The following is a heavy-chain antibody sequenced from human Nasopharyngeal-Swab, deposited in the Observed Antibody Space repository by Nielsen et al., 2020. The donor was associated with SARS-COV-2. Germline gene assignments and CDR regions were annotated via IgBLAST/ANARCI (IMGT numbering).Heavy chain of an antibody. CDR2: FDPEDGET. CDR3: ATGPTVTKRWWFAP. V-gene: IGHV1-24*01. CDR1: GYTLIELS. Sequence: ASVKVSCKVSGYTLIELSMHWVRQAPGKGLEWMGCFDPEDGETIYAQKFQGRVTMTEDTSTDTAYMELSSLRSEDTAVYYCATGPTVTKRWWFAPWGQGTQVTVSS. D-gene: IGHD4-17*01. J-gene: IGHJ5*02.